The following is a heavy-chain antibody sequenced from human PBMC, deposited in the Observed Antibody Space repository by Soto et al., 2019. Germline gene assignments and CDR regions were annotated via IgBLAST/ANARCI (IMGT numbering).Heavy chain of an antibody. D-gene: IGHD4-17*01. J-gene: IGHJ4*02. V-gene: IGHV1-18*01. CDR2: ISVYNGNT. CDR1: GYRLSSYY. CDR3: ARAQGPTVDFDS. Sequence: GASVKVSCKASGYRLSSYYISWVRQAPGQGLEWMGWISVYNGNTNYAQTLQGRVTMTTDTSTSTAYMDLRSLRSDDTAVYYCARAQGPTVDFDSWGQGTLVTVSS.